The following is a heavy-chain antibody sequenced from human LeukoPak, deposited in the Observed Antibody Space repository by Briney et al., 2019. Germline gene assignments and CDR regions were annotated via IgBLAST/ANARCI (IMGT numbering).Heavy chain of an antibody. CDR1: GFTFSNYA. CDR3: AKGGLGSSSLGYMDV. Sequence: GGSLRLSCVASGFTFSNYAMSWVRQAPGKGLEWVSTISGSGGGTYYADSVKGRFTISRDNSKNTLYLQMNSLGAEDTAVYYCAKGGLGSSSLGYMDVWGKGTTVTVSS. J-gene: IGHJ6*03. D-gene: IGHD6-6*01. V-gene: IGHV3-23*01. CDR2: ISGSGGGT.